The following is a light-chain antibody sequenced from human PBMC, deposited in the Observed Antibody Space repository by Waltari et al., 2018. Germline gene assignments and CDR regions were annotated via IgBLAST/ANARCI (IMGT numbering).Light chain of an antibody. CDR2: DAS. CDR3: QQYVNLPLT. V-gene: IGKV1-33*01. J-gene: IGKJ4*01. CDR1: QDINNY. Sequence: DIQMTQSPSSLSASVGDRVTITCQANQDINNYLNWFQQKPGKAPKLLIYDASNLETGVPSRFSGSGSGTDFTFTISNLQPEDFATYYCQQYVNLPLTFGGGTKVEIK.